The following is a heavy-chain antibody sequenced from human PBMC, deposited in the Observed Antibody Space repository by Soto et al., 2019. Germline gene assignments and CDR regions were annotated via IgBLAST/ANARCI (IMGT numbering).Heavy chain of an antibody. CDR1: GFTFSSYS. CDR3: ARDWEGDGYNVLPFDY. D-gene: IGHD3-10*01. J-gene: IGHJ4*02. CDR2: ISSSSSYI. V-gene: IGHV3-21*01. Sequence: GGSLRLSCAASGFTFSSYSMNWVRQAPGKGLEWVSSISSSSSYIYYADSVKGRFTISRDNAKNSLYLQMNSLRAEDTAVYYCARDWEGDGYNVLPFDYWGQGTLVTVSS.